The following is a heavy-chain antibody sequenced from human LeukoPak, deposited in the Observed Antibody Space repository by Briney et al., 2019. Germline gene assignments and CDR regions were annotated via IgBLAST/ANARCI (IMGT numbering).Heavy chain of an antibody. CDR1: GYTFTSYG. Sequence: ASVKVSCKASGYTFTSYGISWVRQAPGQGLEWMGWISAYNGNTNYAQKLXXRVTMTTDTSTSTAYMELRSLRSDDTAVYYCASAIYSSGSWWFDPWGQGTLVTVSS. D-gene: IGHD6-19*01. V-gene: IGHV1-18*01. CDR2: ISAYNGNT. J-gene: IGHJ5*02. CDR3: ASAIYSSGSWWFDP.